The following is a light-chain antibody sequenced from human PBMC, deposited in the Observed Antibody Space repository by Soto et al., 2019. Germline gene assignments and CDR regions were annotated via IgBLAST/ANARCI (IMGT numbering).Light chain of an antibody. CDR1: SSNIGSNT. CDR2: SNN. J-gene: IGLJ1*01. CDR3: AARDDSLNGYV. Sequence: QSVLTQPPSASGTPGQRVTISCSGSSSNIGSNTVNWYQQLPGTAPKLLLYSNNQRPSGVPDRFSGSTSGTSASLAISGLQSEDEADYYCAARDDSLNGYVFGTGTKVTVL. V-gene: IGLV1-44*01.